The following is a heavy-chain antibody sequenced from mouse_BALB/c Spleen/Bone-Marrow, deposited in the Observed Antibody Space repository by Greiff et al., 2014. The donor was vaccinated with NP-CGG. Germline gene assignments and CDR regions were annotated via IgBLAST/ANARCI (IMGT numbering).Heavy chain of an antibody. Sequence: QVKLEESGPGLVAPSQSLSITCTVSGFSLTSYGVHWVRQPPGKGLEWLGVIWAGGSTNYNSALMSRLSISKDNSKSQVFLKMNSLQTDDTAMYYCAREGDYYGSSDYWGQGTTLTVSS. CDR3: AREGDYYGSSDY. CDR1: GFSLTSYG. J-gene: IGHJ2*01. D-gene: IGHD1-1*01. V-gene: IGHV2-9*02. CDR2: IWAGGST.